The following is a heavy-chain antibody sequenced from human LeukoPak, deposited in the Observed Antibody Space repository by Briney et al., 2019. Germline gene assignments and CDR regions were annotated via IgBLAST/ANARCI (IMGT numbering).Heavy chain of an antibody. Sequence: GGSLRLSCAASGFTFSSYSMNWVRQAPGKGLEWVSSISSSSSYIYYADSVKGRFTISRDNAKNSLYLQMNSLRAEDTAVYYCAKSATTVTSNFDYWGQGTLVTVSS. J-gene: IGHJ4*02. CDR3: AKSATTVTSNFDY. D-gene: IGHD4-17*01. CDR1: GFTFSSYS. V-gene: IGHV3-21*04. CDR2: ISSSSSYI.